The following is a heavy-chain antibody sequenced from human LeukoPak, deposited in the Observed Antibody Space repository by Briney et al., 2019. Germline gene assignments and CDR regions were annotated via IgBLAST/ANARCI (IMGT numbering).Heavy chain of an antibody. CDR3: ARDTYDFWSGYYNFDY. J-gene: IGHJ4*02. Sequence: ASVKVSCKASGYTFTSCGISWVRQAPGQGLEWMGWISAYNGNTNYAQKLQGRVTMTTDTSTSTAYMELRSLRSDDTAVYYCARDTYDFWSGYYNFDYWGQGTLVTVSS. CDR2: ISAYNGNT. D-gene: IGHD3-3*01. V-gene: IGHV1-18*01. CDR1: GYTFTSCG.